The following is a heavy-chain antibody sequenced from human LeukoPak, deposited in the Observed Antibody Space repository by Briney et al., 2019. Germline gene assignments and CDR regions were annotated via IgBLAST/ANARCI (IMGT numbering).Heavy chain of an antibody. Sequence: ASVKVSCKASGYTFTSYYMHWVRQAPGQGPEWTGIINPSGGSTSYAQKFQGRVTMTRDTSTSTVYMELSSLGSEDTAVYYCARLTGGLVDAFDIWGQGTMVTVSS. D-gene: IGHD1-20*01. CDR3: ARLTGGLVDAFDI. J-gene: IGHJ3*02. CDR2: INPSGGST. V-gene: IGHV1-46*01. CDR1: GYTFTSYY.